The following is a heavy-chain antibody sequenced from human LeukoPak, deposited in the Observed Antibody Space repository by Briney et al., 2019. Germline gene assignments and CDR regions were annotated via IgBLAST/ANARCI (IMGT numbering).Heavy chain of an antibody. D-gene: IGHD5-12*01. J-gene: IGHJ4*02. CDR3: AKNPSGGGYEDY. Sequence: PGGSLRLSCATSGFTFSSYAMSWVRQAPGKGLEWVSAISSSGAYTYYADSMKGRFTISRDNSKSTLYLQMNSLRAGDTAVYSCAKNPSGGGYEDYWGQGTLVTVSS. CDR1: GFTFSSYA. V-gene: IGHV3-23*01. CDR2: ISSSGAYT.